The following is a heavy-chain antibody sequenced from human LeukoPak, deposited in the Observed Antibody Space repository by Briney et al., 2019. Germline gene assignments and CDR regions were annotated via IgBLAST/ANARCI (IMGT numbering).Heavy chain of an antibody. CDR3: ARGGYTYYYGSGSPSNWFDP. CDR2: INHSGST. D-gene: IGHD3-10*01. V-gene: IGHV4-34*01. J-gene: IGHJ5*02. Sequence: KPSETLSLTCAVYGGSFSGYYWSWIRQPPGKGLEWIGEINHSGSTNYNPSLKSRVTISVDTSKNQFSLKLSSVTAADTAVYYCARGGYTYYYGSGSPSNWFDPWSQGTLVTVSS. CDR1: GGSFSGYY.